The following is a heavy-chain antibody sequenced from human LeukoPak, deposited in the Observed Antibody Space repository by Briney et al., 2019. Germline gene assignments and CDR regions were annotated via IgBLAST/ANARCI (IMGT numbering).Heavy chain of an antibody. CDR3: ARGLDYGDYFDY. D-gene: IGHD4-17*01. J-gene: IGHJ4*02. Sequence: PGGSLRLSCAASGFTVSSNYMSWVRQAPGKGLEWVSVFYSVGSTFYADSVKGRFTISRDNSKNTLYLQMNSLRADDTAVYYCARGLDYGDYFDYWGQGTLVTVSS. CDR1: GFTVSSNY. V-gene: IGHV3-53*01. CDR2: FYSVGST.